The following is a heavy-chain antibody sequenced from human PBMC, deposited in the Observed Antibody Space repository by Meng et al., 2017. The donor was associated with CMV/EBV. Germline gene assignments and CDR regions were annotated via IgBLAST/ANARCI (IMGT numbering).Heavy chain of an antibody. CDR2: ISSSSSYI. V-gene: IGHV3-21*01. Sequence: GESLKISCAASGFTLSSFSMNWVRQAPGKGLEWVSSISSSSSYIYYADSVKGRFTISRDNAKNSLYLQMNSLRAEDTAVYYCARDDLGDYDFWSGYYGVRFDYWGQGTLVTVSS. J-gene: IGHJ4*02. D-gene: IGHD3-3*01. CDR3: ARDDLGDYDFWSGYYGVRFDY. CDR1: GFTLSSFS.